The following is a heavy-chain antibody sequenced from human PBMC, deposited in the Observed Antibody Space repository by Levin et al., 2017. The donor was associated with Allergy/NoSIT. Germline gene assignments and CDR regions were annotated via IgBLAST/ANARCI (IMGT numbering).Heavy chain of an antibody. V-gene: IGHV3-72*01. CDR1: EFTFSDHY. D-gene: IGHD2-15*01. Sequence: PGGSLRLSCAASEFTFSDHYMDWVRQAPGKGLGWVGRSRNKANSYTTEYAASVRGRFTISRDDSKNSVYLEMNSLKTEDTAVYYCVRAATPGYFPDHWGQGTLVTVSS. CDR2: SRNKANSYTT. CDR3: VRAATPGYFPDH. J-gene: IGHJ4*02.